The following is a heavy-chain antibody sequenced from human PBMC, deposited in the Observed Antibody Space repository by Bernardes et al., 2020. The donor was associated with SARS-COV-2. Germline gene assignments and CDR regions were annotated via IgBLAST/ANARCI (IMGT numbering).Heavy chain of an antibody. CDR2: IGSDGSSI. CDR3: AREGGWVEPTLPDY. J-gene: IGHJ4*02. Sequence: EGSLILSCAASGFTFRTYWMNWVRQVPGKGLVWVSRIGSDGSSIMYADSVKGRFTISRDNAESTLYLQMNSLRFDDTGVYYCAREGGWVEPTLPDYWGQGTLVTVSS. D-gene: IGHD6-19*01. CDR1: GFTFRTYW. V-gene: IGHV3-74*03.